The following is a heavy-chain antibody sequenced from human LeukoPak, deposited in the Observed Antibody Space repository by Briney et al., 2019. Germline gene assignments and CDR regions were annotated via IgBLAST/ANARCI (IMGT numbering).Heavy chain of an antibody. J-gene: IGHJ4*02. Sequence: SETLSLTCAVYGGSFSGYYWGWIRQPPGKGLEWIGEINHSGSTNYNPSLKSRVTISVDTSKNQFSLKLSSVTAADTAVYYCARAKTGYSYGLDYWGQGTLVTVSS. CDR3: ARAKTGYSYGLDY. CDR2: INHSGST. V-gene: IGHV4-34*01. CDR1: GGSFSGYY. D-gene: IGHD5-18*01.